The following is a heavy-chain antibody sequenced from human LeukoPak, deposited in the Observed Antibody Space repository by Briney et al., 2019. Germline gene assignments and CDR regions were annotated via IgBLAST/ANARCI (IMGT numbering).Heavy chain of an antibody. Sequence: SETLSLTCAVSGYSISSGYYWGWIRQPPGKGLEWIGSIYHSGSTYYNPSLKSRVTISVDTSKNQFSLKLSSVPAADTAVYYCARGTQNRWFGELLYDYWGQGTLVTVSS. D-gene: IGHD3-10*01. CDR3: ARGTQNRWFGELLYDY. V-gene: IGHV4-38-2*01. CDR1: GYSISSGYY. CDR2: IYHSGST. J-gene: IGHJ4*02.